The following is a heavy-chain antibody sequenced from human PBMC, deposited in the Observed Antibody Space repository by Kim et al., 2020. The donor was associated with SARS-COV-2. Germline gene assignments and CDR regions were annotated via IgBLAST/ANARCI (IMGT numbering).Heavy chain of an antibody. CDR2: IRDSGGST. Sequence: GGSLRLSCAASGFTFNNYAMSWVRQAPGKGLEWVSGIRDSGGSTEYADSVKGRFSISRDNSKNTLYLHMASLRAEDTAVYYCAKVTSGSSGWFEYFQHWGQGALGTVSP. CDR3: AKVTSGSSGWFEYFQH. V-gene: IGHV3-23*01. J-gene: IGHJ1*01. D-gene: IGHD6-19*01. CDR1: GFTFNNYA.